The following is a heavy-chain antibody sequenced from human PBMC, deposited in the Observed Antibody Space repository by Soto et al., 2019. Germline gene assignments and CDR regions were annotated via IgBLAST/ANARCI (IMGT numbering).Heavy chain of an antibody. CDR2: INPSGGTT. CDR3: ASGWYSISSYRCN. D-gene: IGHD6-6*01. Sequence: AAVKVSCKASGYTFTNYYIHWVRQAPGQGRQWMGVINPSGGTTDYAQKFQGRVTMTRDTSTSTVYMELSSLKSEDTAQYYCASGWYSISSYRCNWG. V-gene: IGHV1-46*01. CDR1: GYTFTNYY. J-gene: IGHJ1*01.